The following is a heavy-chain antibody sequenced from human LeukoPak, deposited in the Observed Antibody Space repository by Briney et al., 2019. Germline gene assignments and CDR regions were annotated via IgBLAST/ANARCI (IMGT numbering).Heavy chain of an antibody. Sequence: PSETPSLTCAVYGGSFSGYYWSWIRQPPGKGLEWIGEINHSGSTNYNPSLKSRVTISVDTSKNQFSLKLSSVTAADTAVYYCARDLSSSPNDAFDIWGQGTMVTVSS. CDR2: INHSGST. J-gene: IGHJ3*02. D-gene: IGHD6-13*01. CDR3: ARDLSSSPNDAFDI. CDR1: GGSFSGYY. V-gene: IGHV4-34*01.